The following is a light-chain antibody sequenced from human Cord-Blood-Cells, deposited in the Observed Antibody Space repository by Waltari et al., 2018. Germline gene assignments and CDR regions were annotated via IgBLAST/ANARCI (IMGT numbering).Light chain of an antibody. V-gene: IGKV3-15*01. Sequence: EIVMTQSPATLSVSPGERATLSCRASQSVSSNLAWYQQKPGQAPRRLIYGASTRATGIPARFSGSGSGREFTLTISSLLSEDFAVYYCQQYNNWPPLTFGGGTKVEIK. J-gene: IGKJ4*01. CDR3: QQYNNWPPLT. CDR1: QSVSSN. CDR2: GAS.